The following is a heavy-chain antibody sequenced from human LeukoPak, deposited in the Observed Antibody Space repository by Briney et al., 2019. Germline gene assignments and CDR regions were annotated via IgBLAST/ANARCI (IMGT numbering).Heavy chain of an antibody. CDR2: IWYDGSNK. CDR3: ARGMYRGSGSYYNVFYFDF. J-gene: IGHJ4*02. V-gene: IGHV3-33*01. CDR1: GFTFSSYG. D-gene: IGHD3-10*01. Sequence: GGSLRLSCAASGFTFSSYGMHWVRQAPGKGLEWVAVIWYDGSNKYYADSVKGRFTISRDNSKNTLYLQMNSLRAEDTAVYYCARGMYRGSGSYYNVFYFDFLGPGTLVPVSS.